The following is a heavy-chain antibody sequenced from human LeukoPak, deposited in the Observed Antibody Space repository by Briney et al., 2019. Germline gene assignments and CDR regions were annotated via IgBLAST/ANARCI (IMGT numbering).Heavy chain of an antibody. CDR1: GYSFTSYW. J-gene: IGHJ4*02. D-gene: IGHD4-17*01. CDR3: ARDYGDYYFDY. V-gene: IGHV5-51*01. CDR2: IYPGDSDT. Sequence: GESLKISCKGSGYSFTSYWIGWERQMPGKSLEWMGIIYPGDSDTRYSPSFQGQVTISADKSISTAYLQWSSLNASDTAMYYCARDYGDYYFDYWGQGTLVTVSS.